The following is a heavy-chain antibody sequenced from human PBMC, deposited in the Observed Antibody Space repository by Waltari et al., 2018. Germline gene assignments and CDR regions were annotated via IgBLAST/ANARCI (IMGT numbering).Heavy chain of an antibody. V-gene: IGHV3-23*01. J-gene: IGHJ1*01. CDR2: SSVRGGTT. CDR3: ARLPSSLAVRQLYLEY. CDR1: EFTFSSYA. D-gene: IGHD6-6*01. Sequence: EVQLLESGGGLVQPGGSLRLSCAASEFTFSSYAMSWVRQAPGKGLERGSLSSVRGGTTKYADAVHGRVNSSIDNAKNTLYLKMNSLRVEDTAVYYCARLPSSLAVRQLYLEYWGQGTLVTVAS.